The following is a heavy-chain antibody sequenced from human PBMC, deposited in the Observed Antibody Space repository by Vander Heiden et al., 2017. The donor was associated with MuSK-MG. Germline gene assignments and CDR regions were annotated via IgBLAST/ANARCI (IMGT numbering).Heavy chain of an antibody. J-gene: IGHJ6*03. V-gene: IGHV4-59*01. CDR2: IYYSGST. CDR1: GGSISSYY. D-gene: IGHD3-10*01. CDR3: ARVGHYYGSGSYSYYMDV. Sequence: LSLTCTASGGSISSYYWSWIRQPPGKGLEWIGYIYYSGSTNYNPSLKSRVTISVDTSKNQFSLKLSSVTAADTAVYYCARVGHYYGSGSYSYYMDVWGKVTTVTVSS.